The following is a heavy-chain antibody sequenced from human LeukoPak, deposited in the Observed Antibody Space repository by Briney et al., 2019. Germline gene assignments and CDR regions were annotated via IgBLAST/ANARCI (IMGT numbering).Heavy chain of an antibody. Sequence: SETLSLTCTVSGGSISSYYWSWIRQPPGKGLEWIGYIYYSGSTNYNPSLKSRVTISVDTSKNQFSLKLSSVTAADTAVYYCARHLSGYDTLGYWGQGTLVTVSS. J-gene: IGHJ4*02. CDR3: ARHLSGYDTLGY. CDR2: IYYSGST. D-gene: IGHD5-12*01. CDR1: GGSISSYY. V-gene: IGHV4-59*08.